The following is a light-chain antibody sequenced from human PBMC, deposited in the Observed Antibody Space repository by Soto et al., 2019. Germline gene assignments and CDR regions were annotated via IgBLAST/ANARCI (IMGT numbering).Light chain of an antibody. Sequence: NFMLTQSHSVSESPGKTVTISCTRSSGSIASNYVQWYQQRPGSAPTTVIYEDNQRPSGVPDRFSGSIDSSSNSASLTISRLKTEDEADYYCQSYHSSNVVFGGGTKVTVL. CDR2: EDN. V-gene: IGLV6-57*04. CDR3: QSYHSSNVV. J-gene: IGLJ3*02. CDR1: SGSIASNY.